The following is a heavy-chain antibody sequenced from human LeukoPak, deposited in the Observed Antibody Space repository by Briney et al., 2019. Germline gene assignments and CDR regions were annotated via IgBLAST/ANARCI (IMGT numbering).Heavy chain of an antibody. D-gene: IGHD3-22*01. CDR2: IYTSGST. V-gene: IGHV4-4*07. CDR1: GGSINSYY. Sequence: PSETLSLICTVSGGSINSYYWSWIRQPAGKGLEWIGHIYTSGSTNYNPSLKSRVTMSVDTSKHQFSLKLSSVTAADTAVYFCAREWLHYYYYYMDVWGKGTTVTVS. CDR3: AREWLHYYYYYMDV. J-gene: IGHJ6*03.